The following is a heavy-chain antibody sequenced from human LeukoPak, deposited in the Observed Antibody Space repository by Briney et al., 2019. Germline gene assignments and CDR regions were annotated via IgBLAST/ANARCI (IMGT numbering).Heavy chain of an antibody. CDR3: ARHQDYYYYYMDV. V-gene: IGHV4-39*01. J-gene: IGHJ6*03. CDR2: IYYSGST. Sequence: SETLSLTCTVSGGSISSSSYYWGWIRQPPGKGQEWIGTIYYSGSTNYNPSLKSRVTISVDTSKNQFSLKLNSVTAADTAVYYCARHQDYYYYYMDVWGKGTTVTVSS. CDR1: GGSISSSSYY.